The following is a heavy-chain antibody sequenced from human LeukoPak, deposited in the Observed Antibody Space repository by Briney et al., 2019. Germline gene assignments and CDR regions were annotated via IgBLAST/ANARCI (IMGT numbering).Heavy chain of an antibody. D-gene: IGHD4-23*01. CDR2: ISNDGSDK. Sequence: GGSLRLSCAASGFTFSTYPMHWVRQAPGKGLEWVTVISNDGSDKSYADSVKGRFTISRVNSKNTLWLQMNSLRVEDTAVYYCARDPLVVTRVGVAFDIWGQGTMVTVSS. V-gene: IGHV3-30*04. J-gene: IGHJ3*02. CDR1: GFTFSTYP. CDR3: ARDPLVVTRVGVAFDI.